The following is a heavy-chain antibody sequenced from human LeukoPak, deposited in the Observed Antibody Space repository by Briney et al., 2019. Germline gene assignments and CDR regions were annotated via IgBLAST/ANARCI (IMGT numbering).Heavy chain of an antibody. J-gene: IGHJ4*02. CDR1: GFTVSRNY. V-gene: IGHV3-53*01. CDR2: IYSGGST. Sequence: GGSLRLSCAVSGFTVSRNYMNWVRQAPGKGLEWVSVIYSGGSTDYADSVKGRFTISRENSKNTVYLQMNSLRPEDTAMYYCAREGGYVFDYWGQGTLVTVSS. CDR3: AREGGYVFDY. D-gene: IGHD5-12*01.